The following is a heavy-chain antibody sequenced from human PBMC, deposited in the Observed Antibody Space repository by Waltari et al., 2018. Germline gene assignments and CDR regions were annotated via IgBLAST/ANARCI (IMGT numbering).Heavy chain of an antibody. J-gene: IGHJ4*02. D-gene: IGHD1-20*01. V-gene: IGHV4-30-4*08. CDR2: SFYSGST. CDR1: GDSINSGDYY. CDR3: AVSNNWNRYYFDS. Sequence: QVQLQESGPGLVKPSQTLSLTCSVSGDSINSGDYYWTWIRQPPGKGLEWIGHSFYSGSTYYNPSLKSRVFISIDASKNQFSLKVNSVTAADMAVYFCAVSNNWNRYYFDSWGQGTLVTVSS.